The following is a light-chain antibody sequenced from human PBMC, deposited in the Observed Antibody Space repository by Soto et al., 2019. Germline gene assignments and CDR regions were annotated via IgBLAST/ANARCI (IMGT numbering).Light chain of an antibody. CDR3: QQYNNWPWLT. CDR1: QSVISY. V-gene: IGKV3-15*01. J-gene: IGKJ4*01. CDR2: GAS. Sequence: EVVMTQSPVTLSVSPGEGATLSCRASQSVISYLAWYQQKPGQAPRLLIYGASTGATDVPARFSGSGSGTEFTLTISSLQPEDFGVYYCQQYNNWPWLTFGGGTKVEI.